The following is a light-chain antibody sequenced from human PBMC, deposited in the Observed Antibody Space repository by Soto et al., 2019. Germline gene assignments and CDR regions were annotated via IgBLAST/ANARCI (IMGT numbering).Light chain of an antibody. CDR1: QSISSY. CDR2: AAS. CDR3: QQSYSTPWT. Sequence: DIQMTQSPSSLSASVGDRVTITFRASQSISSYLNWYQQKPGKAPKLLIYAASSLQSGVPSRFSGSGSGTDSTLTISSLQPEDFATYYCQQSYSTPWTFGQGTKVDIK. J-gene: IGKJ1*01. V-gene: IGKV1-39*01.